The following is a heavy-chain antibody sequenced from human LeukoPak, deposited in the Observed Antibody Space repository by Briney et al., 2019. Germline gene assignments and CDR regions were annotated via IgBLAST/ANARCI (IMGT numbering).Heavy chain of an antibody. CDR2: FSWNSGSI. V-gene: IGHV3-9*01. J-gene: IGHJ6*02. Sequence: QPGRSLRLSCAASGFPLYYYSLHWVRETPRKGLGWGLGFSWNSGSIGYADSVKGRFTISRDNAKNSLYLQMNSLRAEDTALYYCAKDINYADYNGMDVWGQGTTVTVSS. CDR3: AKDINYADYNGMDV. CDR1: GFPLYYYS. D-gene: IGHD1-7*01.